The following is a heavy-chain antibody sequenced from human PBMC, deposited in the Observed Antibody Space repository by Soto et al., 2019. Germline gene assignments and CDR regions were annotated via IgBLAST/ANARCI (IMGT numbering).Heavy chain of an antibody. J-gene: IGHJ4*02. Sequence: SETLSLTCTVSGGSISSGGYYWSGIRQHPGKGLEWIGYIYYSGSTYYNPSLKSRVTISVGTSKNQFSLKLSSVTAADTAVYYCARDRDTAMAGPLAGFDYWGQGTLVTVSS. CDR3: ARDRDTAMAGPLAGFDY. V-gene: IGHV4-31*03. D-gene: IGHD5-18*01. CDR2: IYYSGST. CDR1: GGSISSGGYY.